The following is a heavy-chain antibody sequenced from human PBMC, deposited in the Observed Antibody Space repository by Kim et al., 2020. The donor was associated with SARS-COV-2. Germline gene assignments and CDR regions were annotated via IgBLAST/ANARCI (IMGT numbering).Heavy chain of an antibody. J-gene: IGHJ5*02. Sequence: RVTISVDTSKNQFSLKLSSVTAADTAVYYCARDLRRGSSSSWYLVRWFDPWGQGTLVTVSS. D-gene: IGHD6-13*01. CDR3: ARDLRRGSSSSWYLVRWFDP. V-gene: IGHV4-59*01.